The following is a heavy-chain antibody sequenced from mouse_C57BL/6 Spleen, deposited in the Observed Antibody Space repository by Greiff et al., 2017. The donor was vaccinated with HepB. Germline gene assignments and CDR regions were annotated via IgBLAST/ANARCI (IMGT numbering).Heavy chain of an antibody. CDR3: ARRDYYGSSYDFDY. Sequence: EVKLMESGGGLVKPGGSLKLSCAASGFTFSDYGMHWVRQAPEKGLEWVAYISSGSSTIYYAHTVKGRFTISRDNAKNTLFLQMTSLRSEDTAMYYCARRDYYGSSYDFDYWGQGTTLTVSS. CDR2: ISSGSSTI. V-gene: IGHV5-17*01. CDR1: GFTFSDYG. D-gene: IGHD1-1*01. J-gene: IGHJ2*01.